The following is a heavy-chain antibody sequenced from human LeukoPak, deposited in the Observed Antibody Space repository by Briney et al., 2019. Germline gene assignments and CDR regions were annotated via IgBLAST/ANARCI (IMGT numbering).Heavy chain of an antibody. V-gene: IGHV3-23*01. CDR2: ISGSGGST. D-gene: IGHD3-9*01. Sequence: GGSLRLSCAASGFTFSSYAMSWVRQAPGKGLEWVSAISGSGGSTYYADSVKGRFTISRDNSKNTLYLQMNSLRVEDAAVYYCAKVAGYDILTGYYSPAFDIWGQGTMVTVSS. CDR3: AKVAGYDILTGYYSPAFDI. J-gene: IGHJ3*02. CDR1: GFTFSSYA.